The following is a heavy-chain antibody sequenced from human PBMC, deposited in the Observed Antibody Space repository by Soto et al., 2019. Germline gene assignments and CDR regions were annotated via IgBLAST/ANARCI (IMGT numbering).Heavy chain of an antibody. J-gene: IGHJ2*01. CDR2: ISYDGSNK. CDR3: AKGHRDDLVGATTGGWYFDL. D-gene: IGHD1-26*01. V-gene: IGHV3-30*18. CDR1: GFTFSTYG. Sequence: GGSLRLSCAASGFTFSTYGMHWVRQAPGKGLEWVAVISYDGSNKYYANSVKGRFTISRDNSKNTLYLQMNSLRAEDTAVYYCAKGHRDDLVGATTGGWYFDLWGRGTLVTVSS.